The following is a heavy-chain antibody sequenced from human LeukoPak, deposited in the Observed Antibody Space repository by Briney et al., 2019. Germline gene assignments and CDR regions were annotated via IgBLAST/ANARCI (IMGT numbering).Heavy chain of an antibody. CDR1: GFTFSSFE. Sequence: PGGSLRLSCAVSGFTFSSFEMNWVRQGPGKGLEWVSYISRSGSAIYYADSVKGRFTISRDNSKNTLYLQMNSLRAEDTAVYYCARDAIGYSYVHGDYYYGMDVWGQGTTVTVSS. D-gene: IGHD5-18*01. J-gene: IGHJ6*02. CDR3: ARDAIGYSYVHGDYYYGMDV. CDR2: ISRSGSAI. V-gene: IGHV3-48*03.